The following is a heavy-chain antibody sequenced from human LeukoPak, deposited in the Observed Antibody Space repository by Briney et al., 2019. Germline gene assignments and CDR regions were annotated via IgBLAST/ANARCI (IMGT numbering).Heavy chain of an antibody. Sequence: PGGSLRLSCAASGFTFSSYSMNWVRQAPGKGLEWVSSISSSSSYIYYADSVKGRFTISRGNAKNSLYLQMNSLRAGDTAVYYCARAGYSSSWYSRYFDLWGRGTLVTVTS. CDR1: GFTFSSYS. CDR2: ISSSSSYI. D-gene: IGHD6-13*01. J-gene: IGHJ2*01. V-gene: IGHV3-21*01. CDR3: ARAGYSSSWYSRYFDL.